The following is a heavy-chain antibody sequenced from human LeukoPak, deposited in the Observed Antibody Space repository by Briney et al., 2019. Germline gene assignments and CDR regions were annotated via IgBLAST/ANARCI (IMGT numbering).Heavy chain of an antibody. J-gene: IGHJ5*02. CDR1: GYTFTSYD. V-gene: IGHV1-8*01. CDR2: MNPNSGNT. Sequence: ASVKVSCKASGYTFTSYDINWVRQAPGQGLEWMGWMNPNSGNTGYAQKFQGRVTMTRNTSISTAYMELSSLRSEDTAVYYCARGQGIVATTWFDPWGQGTLVTVSS. CDR3: ARGQGIVATTWFDP. D-gene: IGHD5-12*01.